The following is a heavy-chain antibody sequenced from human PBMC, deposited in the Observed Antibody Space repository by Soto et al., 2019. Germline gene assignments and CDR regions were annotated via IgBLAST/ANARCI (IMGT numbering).Heavy chain of an antibody. CDR2: ISWNSGSI. V-gene: IGHV3-9*01. J-gene: IGHJ6*02. CDR3: AREKYSENYGFYYSGMDV. D-gene: IGHD1-7*01. Sequence: SLRLSCAASGFPFDDYAMHWVRKAPGKGLEWVSGISWNSGSITYADSVKGRFTISRDNAKKSLYLQMNSLRDEDTAVYYYAREKYSENYGFYYSGMDVGGQGTTVPFSS. CDR1: GFPFDDYA.